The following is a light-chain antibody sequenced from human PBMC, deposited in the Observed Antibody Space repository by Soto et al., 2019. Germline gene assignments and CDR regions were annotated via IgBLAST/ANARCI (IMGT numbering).Light chain of an antibody. V-gene: IGLV1-40*01. J-gene: IGLJ2*01. CDR3: QSYDSSLSVVV. Sequence: QSALTQPPSVSGAPGQRVTISCTGSSSNIGAGYDVHWYQQLPGTAPKLLIYGNSNRPSGVPDRFSGSKSGTSASLAITGLQAEDDADYYCQSYDSSLSVVVFGGGTKVTVL. CDR2: GNS. CDR1: SSNIGAGYD.